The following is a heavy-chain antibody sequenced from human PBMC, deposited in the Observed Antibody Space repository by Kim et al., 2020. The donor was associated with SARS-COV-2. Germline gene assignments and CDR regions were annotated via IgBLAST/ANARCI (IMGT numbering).Heavy chain of an antibody. Sequence: ASVKVSCKASGYTFNSYAITWVRQAPGQGLEWLGWISAFNGNKKYAQKFQGRVTMTTDTSTTTVYMEMTSLRSDDTAGYYCSRDYPMYSHSVDWFDAWGQGTLVTVSS. CDR1: GYTFNSYA. CDR3: SRDYPMYSHSVDWFDA. J-gene: IGHJ5*02. CDR2: ISAFNGNK. D-gene: IGHD4-4*01. V-gene: IGHV1-18*01.